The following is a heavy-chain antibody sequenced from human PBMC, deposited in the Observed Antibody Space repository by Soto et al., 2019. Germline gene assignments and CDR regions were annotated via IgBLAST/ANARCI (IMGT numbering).Heavy chain of an antibody. CDR2: IRGDGSSK. D-gene: IGHD1-26*01. V-gene: IGHV3-30*18. CDR3: AKSPFLGATISLDPDAFDI. J-gene: IGHJ3*02. CDR1: GFTFSSYG. Sequence: PGGSLRLSCAASGFTFSSYGMHWVRQAPGKWLEWVAVIRGDGSSKYYADSVKGRFTISRDNSKNTLYLQMNSLRAEDTAVYYCAKSPFLGATISLDPDAFDIWGQGTMVTVSS.